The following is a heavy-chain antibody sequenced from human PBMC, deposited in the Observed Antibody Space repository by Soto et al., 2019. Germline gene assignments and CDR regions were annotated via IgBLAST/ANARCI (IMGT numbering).Heavy chain of an antibody. Sequence: SETLSLTCTVSGGSVSSGSYCWSWIRQPPGKGLEWIGYIYYSGSTNYNPSLKSRVTISVDTSKNQFSLKLSSVTAADTAVYYCAREYSSSSSFDYWGQGTLVTVSS. V-gene: IGHV4-61*01. CDR3: AREYSSSSSFDY. D-gene: IGHD6-6*01. J-gene: IGHJ4*02. CDR2: IYYSGST. CDR1: GGSVSSGSYC.